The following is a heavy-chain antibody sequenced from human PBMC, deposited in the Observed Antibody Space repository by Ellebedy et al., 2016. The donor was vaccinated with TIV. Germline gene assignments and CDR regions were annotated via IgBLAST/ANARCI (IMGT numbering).Heavy chain of an antibody. CDR1: GYTLTELS. D-gene: IGHD1-26*01. J-gene: IGHJ6*02. Sequence: ASVKVSCXVSGYTLTELSMHWVRQAPGKGLEWMGGFDPEDGETIYAQKFQGRVTMTEDTSTDTAYMELSSLRSEDTAVYYCATAEATNYYYGMDVWGQGTTVTVSS. CDR3: ATAEATNYYYGMDV. V-gene: IGHV1-24*01. CDR2: FDPEDGET.